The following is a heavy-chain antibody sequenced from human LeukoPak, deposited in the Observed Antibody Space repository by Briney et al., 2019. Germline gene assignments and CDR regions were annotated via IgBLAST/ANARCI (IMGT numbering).Heavy chain of an antibody. CDR1: GGTFSSYA. Sequence: SAKVSCKASGGTFSSYATSGVREAPGQGLEWMGRIIPILGIANYAQKFQGRVTITADKSTSTAYMELSSLRSEDTAVYYCARDLKAAASPYYCYYYGMDVWGQGTTVTVSS. CDR2: IIPILGIA. J-gene: IGHJ6*02. CDR3: ARDLKAAASPYYCYYYGMDV. D-gene: IGHD6-13*01. V-gene: IGHV1-69*04.